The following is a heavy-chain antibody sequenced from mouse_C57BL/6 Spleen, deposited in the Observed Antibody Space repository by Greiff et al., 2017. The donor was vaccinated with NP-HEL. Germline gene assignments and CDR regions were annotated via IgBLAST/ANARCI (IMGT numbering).Heavy chain of an antibody. CDR3: ARPSRDYAMDY. V-gene: IGHV1-55*01. Sequence: QVQLKQPGAELVKPGASVKMSCKASGYTFTSYWITWVKQRPGQGLEWIGDIYPGSGSTNYNEKFKSKATLTVDTSSSTAYMQLSSLTSEDSAVYYCARPSRDYAMDYWGQGTSVTVSS. CDR1: GYTFTSYW. CDR2: IYPGSGST. J-gene: IGHJ4*01.